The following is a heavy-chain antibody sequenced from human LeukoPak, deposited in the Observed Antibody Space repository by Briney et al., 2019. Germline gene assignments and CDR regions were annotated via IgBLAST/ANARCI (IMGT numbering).Heavy chain of an antibody. CDR3: AGGGGIAAAGTFDY. D-gene: IGHD6-13*01. CDR2: IYYSGST. CDR1: GGSISSYC. V-gene: IGHV4-59*01. Sequence: PSETLSLICTVSGGSISSYCWSWIRQPPGKGLEWIGYIYYSGSTNYNPSLKSRVTISVDTSKNQFSLKLSSVTAADTAVYYCAGGGGIAAAGTFDYWGQGTLVTVSS. J-gene: IGHJ4*02.